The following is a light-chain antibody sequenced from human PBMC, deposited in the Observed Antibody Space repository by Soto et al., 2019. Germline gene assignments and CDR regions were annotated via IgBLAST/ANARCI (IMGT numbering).Light chain of an antibody. V-gene: IGKV3-15*01. J-gene: IGKJ4*01. CDR3: QQYNDWPLT. CDR2: GAS. CDR1: LSVNSN. Sequence: EILMTQSPATLSVSPGERATLSCRASLSVNSNLAWYQQKFGQTPRLLIYGASTRATGIPARFSGSGSGTEFTLTISSLQSEDFALYYCQQYNDWPLTFGGGTKVEIK.